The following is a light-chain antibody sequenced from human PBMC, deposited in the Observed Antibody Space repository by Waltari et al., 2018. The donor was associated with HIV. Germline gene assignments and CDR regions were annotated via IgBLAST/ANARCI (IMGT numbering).Light chain of an antibody. CDR2: KDS. J-gene: IGLJ2*01. CDR3: QSADSSGRVV. V-gene: IGLV3-25*03. Sequence: SYELTQPPSVSVSPGQTARITCSGDALPKQYAYWYQQKPGQAPVLVIYKDSERHSGIPERFSGSSSGTTVTLTISGVQAEDEADYYCQSADSSGRVVFGGGTKLTVL. CDR1: ALPKQY.